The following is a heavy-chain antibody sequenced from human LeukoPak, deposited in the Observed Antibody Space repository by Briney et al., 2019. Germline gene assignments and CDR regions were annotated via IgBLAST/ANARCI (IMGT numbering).Heavy chain of an antibody. CDR2: IIPIFGTA. V-gene: IGHV1-69*13. D-gene: IGHD3-10*01. CDR1: GGTFSSYA. CDR3: AGVWGVISLNNYFDY. J-gene: IGHJ4*02. Sequence: RASVKVSCKASGGTFSSYAISWVRQAPGQGLEWVGGIIPIFGTANYAQKFQGRVTITADESTSTAYMELSSLRSEDTAVYYCAGVWGVISLNNYFDYWGQGTLVTVSS.